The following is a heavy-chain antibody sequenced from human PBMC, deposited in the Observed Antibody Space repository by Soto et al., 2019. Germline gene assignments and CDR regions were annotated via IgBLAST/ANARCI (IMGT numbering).Heavy chain of an antibody. CDR1: WVKCEDQG. CDR3: AKGRGVDIVATGDYYYYGMDV. J-gene: IGHJ6*02. CDR2: ISWNSGSI. V-gene: IGHV3-9*01. Sequence: ASWVKCEDQGLRCVRKKTGKGLEWVSGISWNSGSIGYADSVKGRFTISRDNAKNSLYLQMNSLRAEDTALYYCAKGRGVDIVATGDYYYYGMDVWGQGTMGTVSS. D-gene: IGHD5-12*01.